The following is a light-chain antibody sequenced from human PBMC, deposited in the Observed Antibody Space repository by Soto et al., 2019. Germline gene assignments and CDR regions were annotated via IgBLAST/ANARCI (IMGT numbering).Light chain of an antibody. CDR1: QSISNN. J-gene: IGKJ5*01. CDR2: AAS. V-gene: IGKV1-39*01. Sequence: DIQMTQSPSSLSASVGDRVTITCRASQSISNNLNWYQQKPGKAPDLLIYAASSLQSGVPSRFSGSGSGTDFTLTISSLQPADFATYYCQQSDGIPITLGQGTRLEIK. CDR3: QQSDGIPIT.